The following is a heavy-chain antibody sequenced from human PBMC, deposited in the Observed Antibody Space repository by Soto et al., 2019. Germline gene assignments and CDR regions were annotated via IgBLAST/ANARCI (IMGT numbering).Heavy chain of an antibody. CDR3: ARWDRGAFDL. J-gene: IGHJ3*01. Sequence: EVQLLESGGGLVQPGESLRLSCAASGFTFSYYWMHWVRQAPGMGLVWVSRIHSDGSSTTYAESVKGRFTISRDNARNTLYLQMNSLRAEDTAVYYCARWDRGAFDLWGQGTVVTVSS. D-gene: IGHD1-26*01. CDR1: GFTFSYYW. V-gene: IGHV3-74*01. CDR2: IHSDGSST.